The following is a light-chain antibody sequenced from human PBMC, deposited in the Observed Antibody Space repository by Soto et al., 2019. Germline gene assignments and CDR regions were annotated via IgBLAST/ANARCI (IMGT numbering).Light chain of an antibody. Sequence: EIVLTQSPATLSLSPGERATLSCRASQSVRSYLAWYQQKPGQAPRLHIYGASNRATGIPDRFSGSGSGTDFTLTISNLEPEDFAVYYCQQRGSWPQFTFGPGTKVDIK. CDR1: QSVRSY. V-gene: IGKV3-11*01. CDR2: GAS. J-gene: IGKJ3*01. CDR3: QQRGSWPQFT.